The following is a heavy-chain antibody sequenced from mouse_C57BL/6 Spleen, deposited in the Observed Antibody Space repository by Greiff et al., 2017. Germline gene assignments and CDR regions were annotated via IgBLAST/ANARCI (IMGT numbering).Heavy chain of an antibody. D-gene: IGHD1-1*01. CDR3: ARYYYGSSDGYYAMDY. V-gene: IGHV1-50*01. CDR1: GYTFTSYW. Sequence: QVQLQQPGAELVKPGASVKLSCKASGYTFTSYWMQWVKQRPGQGLEWIGEIDPSDRYTNYNQKFQGKATLTVDTCSSTAYMQLSSLTSEDSAVYYCARYYYGSSDGYYAMDYWGQGTSVTVSS. CDR2: IDPSDRYT. J-gene: IGHJ4*01.